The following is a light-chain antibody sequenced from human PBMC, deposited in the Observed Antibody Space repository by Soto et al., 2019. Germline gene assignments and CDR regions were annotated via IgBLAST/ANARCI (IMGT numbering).Light chain of an antibody. CDR3: QQYENLPT. V-gene: IGKV1-33*01. Sequence: DIQMTHSPSSLSASVGDIVTITCQASQNINNYLNWYQQKPGRAPKLLIYDASNLEAGVPSRFRGSGSGTDFTFTISRLQPEDIATYYCQQYENLPTVGQGTRLEIK. J-gene: IGKJ5*01. CDR2: DAS. CDR1: QNINNY.